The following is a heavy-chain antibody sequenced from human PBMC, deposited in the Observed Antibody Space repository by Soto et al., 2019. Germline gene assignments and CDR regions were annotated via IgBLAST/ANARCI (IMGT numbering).Heavy chain of an antibody. Sequence: PSDLQPQTYSTSARRIRASNWWSWVRQPPGKGLEWIGEIYHSGSTNYNPSLKSRVTISVDKSKNQFSLKLSSVTAADTAVYYCARGISGGRHFDYWGQG. CDR3: ARGISGGRHFDY. CDR2: IYHSGST. CDR1: ARRIRASNW. J-gene: IGHJ4*02. V-gene: IGHV4-4*02. D-gene: IGHD2-15*01.